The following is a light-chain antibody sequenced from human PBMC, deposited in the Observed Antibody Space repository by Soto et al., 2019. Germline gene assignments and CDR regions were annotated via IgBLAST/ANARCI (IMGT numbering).Light chain of an antibody. CDR2: GAS. V-gene: IGKV3-20*01. Sequence: EIVLTQSPGTLSLSPGERATLSCRASQSVSSSYLAWYQQKPGQAPRLLIYGASSRATGIPDRFSGSGSGTDFTLTISRLEPEDFAVYYCQQYGSSPHFGPGTKVDSK. CDR3: QQYGSSPH. CDR1: QSVSSSY. J-gene: IGKJ3*01.